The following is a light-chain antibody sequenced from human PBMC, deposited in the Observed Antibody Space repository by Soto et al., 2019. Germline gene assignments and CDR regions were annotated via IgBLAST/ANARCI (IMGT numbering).Light chain of an antibody. CDR2: DVS. CDR3: QQYKDYVWT. Sequence: DIQMTQSPPTLPASVGDRVTIPCRASQTVERWLAWYQQKPGKAPKLLISDVSSLERGVPSRFSGSGSATEFTLTISGLQSDDFATYYCQQYKDYVWTFGQGTKVDIK. V-gene: IGKV1-5*01. CDR1: QTVERW. J-gene: IGKJ1*01.